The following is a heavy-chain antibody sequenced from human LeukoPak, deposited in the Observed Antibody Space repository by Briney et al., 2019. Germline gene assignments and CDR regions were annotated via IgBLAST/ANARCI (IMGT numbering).Heavy chain of an antibody. CDR1: GYTFSAYY. CDR3: ARGRPVGATRWFDP. V-gene: IGHV1-2*02. D-gene: IGHD1-26*01. Sequence: ASVKVSCKASGYTFSAYYMHWVRQAPGQGLEWMGWINPKSGDTNYAQKFQGRVTMTRDTSISTAYMELSSLRSEDTAVYYCARGRPVGATRWFDPWGQGTLVTVSS. CDR2: INPKSGDT. J-gene: IGHJ5*02.